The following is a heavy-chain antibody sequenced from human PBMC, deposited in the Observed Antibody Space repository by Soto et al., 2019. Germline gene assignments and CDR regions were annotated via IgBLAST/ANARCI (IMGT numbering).Heavy chain of an antibody. CDR2: IYNGGST. CDR1: GASISSYY. D-gene: IGHD3-22*01. J-gene: IGHJ4*02. V-gene: IGHV4-59*08. Sequence: ETLSLTCAVSGASISSYYWSWIRQPPGKGLEWIGHIYNGGSTNYSPSLQSRVTISVDTSKNQFSLKLSSVTAADTAVYHCARLYYDSGDYYYFDYWGQGTLVTAPQ. CDR3: ARLYYDSGDYYYFDY.